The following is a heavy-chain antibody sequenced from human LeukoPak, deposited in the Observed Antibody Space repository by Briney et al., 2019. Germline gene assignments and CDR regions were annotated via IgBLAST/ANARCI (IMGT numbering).Heavy chain of an antibody. CDR2: MNPNSGNT. V-gene: IGHV1-8*01. CDR1: GYTFTSYD. D-gene: IGHD3-9*01. CDR3: ARGRSDILTGYYNQFDP. Sequence: ASVTVSCKASGYTFTSYDINWVRQATGQGLEWMGWMNPNSGNTGYAQKSQGRVTMTRNTSISTAYMELSSLRSEDTAVYYCARGRSDILTGYYNQFDPWGQGTLVTVSS. J-gene: IGHJ5*02.